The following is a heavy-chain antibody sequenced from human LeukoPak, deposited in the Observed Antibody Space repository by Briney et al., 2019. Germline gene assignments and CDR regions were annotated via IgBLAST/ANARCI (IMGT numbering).Heavy chain of an antibody. D-gene: IGHD5-18*01. Sequence: GGSLRLSCAASGFTFSSYAMSWVRQAPGKGLEWVAVISYDGSNKYYADSVKGRFTISRDNSKNTLYLQMNSLRAEDTAVYYCAKALEDTAIGYWGQGTLVTVSS. V-gene: IGHV3-30*18. CDR2: ISYDGSNK. CDR3: AKALEDTAIGY. J-gene: IGHJ4*02. CDR1: GFTFSSYA.